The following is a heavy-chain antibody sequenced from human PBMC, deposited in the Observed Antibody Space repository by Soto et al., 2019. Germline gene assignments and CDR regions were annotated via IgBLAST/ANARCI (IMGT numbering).Heavy chain of an antibody. Sequence: WASVKVSCKASGYTFTSYDINWVRQATGQGLEWMGWMNPNSGNTGYAQKFQGRVTMTRNTSISTAYMELSSLRSEDTAVYYCHSQSWYSHYYYGMDVWGQGTTVTVSS. V-gene: IGHV1-8*01. CDR3: HSQSWYSHYYYGMDV. CDR1: GYTFTSYD. CDR2: MNPNSGNT. D-gene: IGHD6-13*01. J-gene: IGHJ6*02.